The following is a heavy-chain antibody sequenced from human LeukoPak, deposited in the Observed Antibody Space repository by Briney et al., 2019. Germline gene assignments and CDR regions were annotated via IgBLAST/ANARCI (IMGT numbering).Heavy chain of an antibody. CDR1: GYTFTSYD. CDR2: INPSSGGT. D-gene: IGHD3-22*01. Sequence: ASVKVSCKASGYTFTSYDINWVRQATGQGLEWMGWINPSSGGTNYAQKFQDRVTMTRDTSISTFYMELSRLRSDDTAVYYCGRDYYDSSGDGAFDFWGQGTMVSVSS. V-gene: IGHV1-2*02. J-gene: IGHJ3*01. CDR3: GRDYYDSSGDGAFDF.